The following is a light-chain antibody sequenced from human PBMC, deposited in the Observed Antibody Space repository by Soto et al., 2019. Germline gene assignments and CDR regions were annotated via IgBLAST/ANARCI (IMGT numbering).Light chain of an antibody. V-gene: IGKV1-5*01. CDR1: QSISSW. Sequence: DIQMTQSPSTRSASVIDRVTITFRASQSISSWLAWYQQKPGKAPKLLIYDASSLESGVPSRFSGSGSGTEFTLTISSLQPDDFATYYCQQYNSYWTFGQGTKVDIK. CDR3: QQYNSYWT. J-gene: IGKJ1*01. CDR2: DAS.